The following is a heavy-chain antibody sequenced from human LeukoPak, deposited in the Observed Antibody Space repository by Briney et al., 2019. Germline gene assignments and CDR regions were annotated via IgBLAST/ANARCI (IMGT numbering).Heavy chain of an antibody. V-gene: IGHV3-74*01. CDR2: INSDGSNT. J-gene: IGHJ4*02. D-gene: IGHD2-8*01. CDR3: ARDGPCIKGVCYTDFDY. Sequence: GSLRLSCAASGFIFSDYYMNWVRQAPGKGLVWVSQINSDGSNTNYADSVKGRFTISRDNAKSTLYLQMNSLRAEDTAEYYCARDGPCIKGVCYTDFDYWGRGTLVPVSS. CDR1: GFIFSDYY.